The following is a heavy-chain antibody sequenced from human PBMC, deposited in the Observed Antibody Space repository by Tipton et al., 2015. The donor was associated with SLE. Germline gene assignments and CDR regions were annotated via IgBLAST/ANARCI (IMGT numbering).Heavy chain of an antibody. CDR3: ARRYDFWSGYYSH. J-gene: IGHJ4*02. V-gene: IGHV4-34*01. Sequence: TLSLTCAVYGGSFSGHYWSWIRQPPGKGLEWIGESHQSGTTNYHPSFKSRVTISVDTSKNQFSLRLSPVTAADTAVYYCARRYDFWSGYYSHWGQGTLVTVSS. D-gene: IGHD3-3*01. CDR1: GGSFSGHY. CDR2: SHQSGTT.